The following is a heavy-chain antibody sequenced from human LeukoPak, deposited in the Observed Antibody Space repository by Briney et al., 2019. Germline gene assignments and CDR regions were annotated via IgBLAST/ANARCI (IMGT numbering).Heavy chain of an antibody. Sequence: GGSLRLSCAASGFTFDDYAMHWVRQAPGKGLEWVSGISWNSGSIGYADSVKGRFTISRDNAKNSPYLQMNSLRAEDTALYYCAKDQKWDPTDAFDIWGQGTMVTVSS. D-gene: IGHD1-26*01. CDR3: AKDQKWDPTDAFDI. V-gene: IGHV3-9*01. CDR1: GFTFDDYA. CDR2: ISWNSGSI. J-gene: IGHJ3*02.